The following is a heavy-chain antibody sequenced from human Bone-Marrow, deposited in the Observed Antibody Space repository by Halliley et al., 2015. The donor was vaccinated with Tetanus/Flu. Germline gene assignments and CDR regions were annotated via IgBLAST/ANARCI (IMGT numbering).Heavy chain of an antibody. CDR3: ARGGCSVGNCYWFVY. V-gene: IGHV3-33*01. CDR1: GFSFSRYG. CDR2: AWSDESNK. Sequence: SLRLSCAASGFSFSRYGMHWVRQAPGKGLEWVAIAWSDESNKYYGDSVKGRFTISRDNSKNTLYLQMNSLRVEDTAVYYCARGGCSVGNCYWFVYWGQGTLVTVSS. J-gene: IGHJ4*02. D-gene: IGHD2-15*01.